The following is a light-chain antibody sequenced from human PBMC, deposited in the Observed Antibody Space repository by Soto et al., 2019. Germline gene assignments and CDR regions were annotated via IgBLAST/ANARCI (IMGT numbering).Light chain of an antibody. CDR1: QSISSS. J-gene: IGKJ2*01. CDR3: QQSYSTPT. Sequence: DIQMTQSPSSLSASVGDRVTITCRASQSISSSLNWYQQKPGKAPKLLIYAASSLQSGVPSRFSGSGSGTDFTLTISSLQPEDFANYYCQQSYSTPTFGQGTKLEIK. V-gene: IGKV1-39*01. CDR2: AAS.